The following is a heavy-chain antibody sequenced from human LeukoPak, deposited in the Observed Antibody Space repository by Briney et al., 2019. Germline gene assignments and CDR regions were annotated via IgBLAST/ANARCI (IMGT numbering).Heavy chain of an antibody. J-gene: IGHJ4*02. CDR1: GGSVSSYY. CDR2: IYYSGST. D-gene: IGHD6-13*01. CDR3: ARDNRSSWYYFDY. V-gene: IGHV4-59*02. Sequence: PSETLSLTCTVSGGSVSSYYWSWIRQPPGKGLEWIGYIYYSGSTNYNPSLKSRVTISVDTSKNHFSLKLSSVTAADTAVYYCARDNRSSWYYFDYWGQGILVTVSS.